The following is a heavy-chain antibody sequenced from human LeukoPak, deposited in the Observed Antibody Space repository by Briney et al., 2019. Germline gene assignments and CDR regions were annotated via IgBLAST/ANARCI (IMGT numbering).Heavy chain of an antibody. CDR2: IYYSGST. J-gene: IGHJ4*02. Sequence: KASETLSLTCTVSGGSISSSNYYWGWIRQPPGKGLEWIGTIYYSGSTYYNPSLKSRVTISVDTSKNQFSLKLTSVTATDTAVYYCARHLFGSGYYPDYWGQGTLVTVSS. V-gene: IGHV4-39*01. CDR3: ARHLFGSGYYPDY. CDR1: GGSISSSNYY. D-gene: IGHD3-22*01.